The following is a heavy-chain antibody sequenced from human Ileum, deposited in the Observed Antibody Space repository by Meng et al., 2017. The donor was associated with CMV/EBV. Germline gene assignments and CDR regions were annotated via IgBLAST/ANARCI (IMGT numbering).Heavy chain of an antibody. CDR3: ARSRYSGYDHFDY. CDR1: GYTLTGYG. Sequence: KSSGYTLTGYGFNWGRQAPGHGLEWMGWISPYTGNTNYAQRFQGRVTMTTDTSTGTAYMELRSLRSDDTAVYYCARSRYSGYDHFDYWGQGTLVTVSS. D-gene: IGHD5-12*01. V-gene: IGHV1-18*01. CDR2: ISPYTGNT. J-gene: IGHJ4*02.